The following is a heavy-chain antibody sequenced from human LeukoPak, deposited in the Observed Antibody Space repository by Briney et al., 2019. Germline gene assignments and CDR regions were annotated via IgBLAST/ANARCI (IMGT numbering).Heavy chain of an antibody. V-gene: IGHV3-64*04. CDR1: GFTFSTYA. J-gene: IGHJ4*02. Sequence: GGSRRLSRSASGFTFSTYAMHWVRQAPGKGLEYVSAISRNGGRTYYADSVKGRFTISRDNSKNTLYLQMNSLRAEDTAVYYCARIGAGSSRDYWGQGTLVTVSA. D-gene: IGHD6-13*01. CDR3: ARIGAGSSRDY. CDR2: ISRNGGRT.